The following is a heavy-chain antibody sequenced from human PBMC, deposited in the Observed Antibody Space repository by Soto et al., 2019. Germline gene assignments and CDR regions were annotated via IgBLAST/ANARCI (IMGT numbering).Heavy chain of an antibody. J-gene: IGHJ5*02. Sequence: EVQLLESGGGLVQPGGSLRLSCTGSGFTFSSYAMNWVRQAPGKGLECVSTISGSGGTTCYADSVKGRFTISRDNSKNTLYLQMSSLRAEDTAVYYCAKNGRAAAMYNWFDPWGQGTLVTVSS. CDR2: ISGSGGTT. D-gene: IGHD6-13*01. CDR1: GFTFSSYA. V-gene: IGHV3-23*01. CDR3: AKNGRAAAMYNWFDP.